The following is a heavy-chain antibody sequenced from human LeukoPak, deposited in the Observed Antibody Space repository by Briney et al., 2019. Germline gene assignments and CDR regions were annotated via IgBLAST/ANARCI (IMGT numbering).Heavy chain of an antibody. V-gene: IGHV3-33*01. J-gene: IGHJ4*02. CDR1: GFTFSNYG. CDR2: IWYDGSTK. Sequence: GGSLRLSCAASGFTFSNYGMHWVRQAPGRGLEWVAVIWYDGSTKYYADSVKGRFTISRDNSKNMLYLQMNSLRVEDTAVYYCAANFDFWGQGTLVTVSS. CDR3: AANFDF.